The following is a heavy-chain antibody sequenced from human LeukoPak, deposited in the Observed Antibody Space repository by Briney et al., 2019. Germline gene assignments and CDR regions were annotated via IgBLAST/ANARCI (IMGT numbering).Heavy chain of an antibody. V-gene: IGHV3-21*06. CDR3: ATETNGRHYDY. Sequence: GGSLRLSCTASGLTFSTSGSNWVRRAPGKGLEWVASIGPTGSDRYHADSIKGRFTISRDNANNFLYLQMNSLRAEDTAVYYCATETNGRHYDYWGQGTLLTVSS. CDR2: IGPTGSDR. J-gene: IGHJ4*02. CDR1: GLTFSTSG. D-gene: IGHD1-14*01.